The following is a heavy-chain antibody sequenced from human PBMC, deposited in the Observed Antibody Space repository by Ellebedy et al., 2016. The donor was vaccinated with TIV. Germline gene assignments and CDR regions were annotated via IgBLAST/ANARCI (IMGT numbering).Heavy chain of an antibody. CDR1: GYTFTSYD. CDR3: ARGGTVPATPGGY. CDR2: MNPNSGNT. J-gene: IGHJ4*02. Sequence: ASVKVSXXASGYTFTSYDINWVRQATGQGLEWMGWMNPNSGNTGYAQKFQGRVTMTRNTSISTAYMELSSLRSEDTAVYYCARGGTVPATPGGYWGQGTLVTVSA. V-gene: IGHV1-8*01. D-gene: IGHD2-2*01.